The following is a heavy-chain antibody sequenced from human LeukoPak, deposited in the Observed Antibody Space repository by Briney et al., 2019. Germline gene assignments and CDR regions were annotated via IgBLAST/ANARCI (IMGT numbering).Heavy chain of an antibody. Sequence: SQTLSLTCAISGDSVSSNSAAWNWIRRSPSRGLEWLGRTYYRSKWYNDYAVSVKSRVTINPDTSKNQFSLQLNSVTPEDTAVYYCARDNWNDFSYYYYMDVWAKGTAVTVSS. J-gene: IGHJ6*03. D-gene: IGHD1-1*01. CDR1: GDSVSSNSAA. CDR3: ARDNWNDFSYYYYMDV. CDR2: TYYRSKWYN. V-gene: IGHV6-1*01.